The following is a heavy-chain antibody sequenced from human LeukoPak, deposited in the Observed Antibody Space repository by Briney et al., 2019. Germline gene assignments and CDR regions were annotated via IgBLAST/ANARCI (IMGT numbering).Heavy chain of an antibody. CDR2: ISINGAST. D-gene: IGHD6-19*01. CDR3: ARDHWVVREYFQH. Sequence: QPGDSLRLSCAASGFTFSNYAFHWVRQAPGKGLEYISAISINGASTFYADSVKGRFTISRDNSKNTLYLQMNSLRADDTAVYYCARDHWVVREYFQHWGQGTLVSVSS. CDR1: GFTFSNYA. V-gene: IGHV3-64*02. J-gene: IGHJ1*01.